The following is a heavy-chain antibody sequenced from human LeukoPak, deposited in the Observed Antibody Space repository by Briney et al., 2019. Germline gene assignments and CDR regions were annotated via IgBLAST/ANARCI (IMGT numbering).Heavy chain of an antibody. CDR1: GFTFSSYS. J-gene: IGHJ4*02. CDR3: ARGYYYDSSGPPGY. CDR2: ISSSSSTI. D-gene: IGHD3-22*01. V-gene: IGHV3-48*01. Sequence: GGSLRLSCAASGFTFSSYSMNWVRQAPGKGLEWVSYISSSSSTIYYADSVKGRFTISRDNSKNTLYLQMNSLRAEDTAVYYCARGYYYDSSGPPGYWGQGTLVTVSS.